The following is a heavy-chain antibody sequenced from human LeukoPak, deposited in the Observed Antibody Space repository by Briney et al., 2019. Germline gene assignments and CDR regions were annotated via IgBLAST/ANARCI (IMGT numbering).Heavy chain of an antibody. CDR2: IYHSGST. CDR3: ARDLTQWLGDYYYYYGMDV. J-gene: IGHJ6*02. D-gene: IGHD6-19*01. CDR1: GYSISSGYY. Sequence: SETLSLTCTVSGYSISSGYYWGWIRQPPGKGLEWIGSIYHSGSTYYNPSLKSRVTISVDTSKNQFSLKLSSVTAADTAVYYCARDLTQWLGDYYYYYGMDVWGQGTTVTVSS. V-gene: IGHV4-38-2*02.